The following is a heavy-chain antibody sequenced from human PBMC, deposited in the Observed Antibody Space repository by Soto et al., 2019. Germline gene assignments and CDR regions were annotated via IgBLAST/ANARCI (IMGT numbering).Heavy chain of an antibody. Sequence: SETLSLTCTVSGGSINTFYWSWVRQPAGKGLEWIGRIFSSGSTSFNPSLESRVAMSVDTSKNHFSLNLSSVTAADMAVYYCAREGDYSAYNFAHGIQLWYFDFWGQGALVTGS. V-gene: IGHV4-4*07. D-gene: IGHD5-12*01. J-gene: IGHJ4*02. CDR2: IFSSGST. CDR3: AREGDYSAYNFAHGIQLWYFDF. CDR1: GGSINTFY.